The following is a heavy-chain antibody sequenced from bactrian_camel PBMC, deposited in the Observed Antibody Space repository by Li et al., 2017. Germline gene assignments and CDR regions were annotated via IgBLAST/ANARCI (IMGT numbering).Heavy chain of an antibody. Sequence: HVQLVESGGGLVQPGGSLRLSCAASGFTFSSYDMNWVRQAPGKGLEWLSDINSGGIGTHYADSVKGRFTISRDNAMNTLYLQLNSLKTEDTAMYYCAKAGDQYGDSGYEEVEADFEYWGQGTQVTVS. D-gene: IGHD6*01. CDR2: INSGGIGT. CDR3: AKAGDQYGDSGYEEVEADFEY. CDR1: GFTFSSYD. V-gene: IGHV3S1*01. J-gene: IGHJ6*01.